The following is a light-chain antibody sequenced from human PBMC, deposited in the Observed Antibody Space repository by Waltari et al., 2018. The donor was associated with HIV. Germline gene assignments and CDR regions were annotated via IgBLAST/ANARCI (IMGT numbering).Light chain of an antibody. V-gene: IGLV2-14*03. CDR3: SSDTSSDTVV. J-gene: IGLJ2*01. Sequence: QSALTQPASVSGSPGQSITISCTGTTSDVGGYNSVTWYQQHPATASKLVILAVSSPPSGVSNRFSGSTSGNTAPLTSSVLQAEDEAYYYCSSDTSSDTVVFGGVTKVTVL. CDR2: AVS. CDR1: TSDVGGYNS.